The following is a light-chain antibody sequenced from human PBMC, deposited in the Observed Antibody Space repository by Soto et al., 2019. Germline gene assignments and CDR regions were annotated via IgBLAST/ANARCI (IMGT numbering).Light chain of an antibody. CDR1: QSISNF. CDR3: QQSYSSPPT. CDR2: AAS. Sequence: DIHITQSPSSLSASVVDRVTITCLASQSISNFLNWYQQKPGKAPKLLIYAASSFQSGVPSRFSGSGSGTDFTLTISSLQPEDFATYYCQQSYSSPPTFGQGTKVDIK. J-gene: IGKJ1*01. V-gene: IGKV1-39*01.